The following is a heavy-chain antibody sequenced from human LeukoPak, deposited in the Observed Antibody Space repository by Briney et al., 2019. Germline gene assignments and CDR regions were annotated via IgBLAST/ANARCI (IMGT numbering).Heavy chain of an antibody. J-gene: IGHJ6*02. CDR2: ISGSGGST. CDR1: GFTFSSHA. Sequence: EGSLRLSCAASGFTFSSHAMSWVRQAPGKGLEWVSAISGSGGSTYYADSVKGRFTISRDNSKNTLYLQMNSLRAEDTAVYYCAKVIAAADAVYGMDVWGQGTAVTVSS. D-gene: IGHD6-13*01. CDR3: AKVIAAADAVYGMDV. V-gene: IGHV3-23*01.